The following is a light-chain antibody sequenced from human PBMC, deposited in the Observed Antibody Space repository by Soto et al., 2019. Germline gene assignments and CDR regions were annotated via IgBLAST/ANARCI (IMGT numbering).Light chain of an antibody. J-gene: IGKJ5*01. V-gene: IGKV1-39*01. Sequence: DVQMTQSPSSLSASVGDRVTITCRASQSISSYLNWYQQRPGKAPKLLIYAASSLQSGVPSRFSASGSGTDFTLTISSLQPEDFATYYCQQSYTPVPFGEVTRPEIK. CDR2: AAS. CDR3: QQSYTPVP. CDR1: QSISSY.